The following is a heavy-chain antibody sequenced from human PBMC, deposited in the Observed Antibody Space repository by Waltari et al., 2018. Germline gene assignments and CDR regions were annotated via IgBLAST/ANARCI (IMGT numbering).Heavy chain of an antibody. D-gene: IGHD6-19*01. Sequence: QVQLQQSGPGLVKPSQTLSLTCAISGDSVSSNSAAWNWIRQSPSRGLEWLGRTDYRAKWYNDYAVSVKSRITTNPDTSKNQFSLQLNSVTPEDTAVYYCARVSHSSGCAFDDYWGQGTLVTVSS. CDR2: TDYRAKWYN. J-gene: IGHJ4*02. V-gene: IGHV6-1*01. CDR1: GDSVSSNSAA. CDR3: ARVSHSSGCAFDDY.